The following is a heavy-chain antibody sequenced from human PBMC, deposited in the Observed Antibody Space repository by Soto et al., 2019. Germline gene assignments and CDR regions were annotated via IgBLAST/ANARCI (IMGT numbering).Heavy chain of an antibody. CDR3: AREGEVYYDSSGYYWYFDL. CDR2: IYYSGST. Sequence: PSETLSLTCTVSGGSVSSGSYYWSWIRQPPGKGLEWIGYIYYSGSTNYNPSLKSRVTISVDTSKNQSSLKLSSVTAADTAVYYCAREGEVYYDSSGYYWYFDLWGRGTLVTVSS. D-gene: IGHD3-22*01. CDR1: GGSVSSGSYY. V-gene: IGHV4-61*01. J-gene: IGHJ2*01.